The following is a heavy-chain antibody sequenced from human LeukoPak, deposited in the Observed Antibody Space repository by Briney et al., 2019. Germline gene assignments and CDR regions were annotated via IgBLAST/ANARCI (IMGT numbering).Heavy chain of an antibody. CDR1: GFTFSKSW. J-gene: IGHJ4*02. CDR2: IKSNTDGGTT. CDR3: TTYGGYEGLADY. Sequence: PGGSLRLSCAASGFTFSKSWMGWVRQAPGKGLEWVGRIKSNTDGGTTDYAAPVKGRFTISRDDSKNTLYIQMNRLKTEDTAVYYCTTYGGYEGLADYWGQGTLVTVSS. D-gene: IGHD4-17*01. V-gene: IGHV3-15*01.